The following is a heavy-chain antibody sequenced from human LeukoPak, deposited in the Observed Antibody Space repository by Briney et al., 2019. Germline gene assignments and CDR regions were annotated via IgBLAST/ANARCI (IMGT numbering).Heavy chain of an antibody. J-gene: IGHJ4*02. Sequence: SETLSLTCAVSGASVSGGSINSDYWIWIRQPPGRGLEWIGYVYNSGSTKYNPSLKSRVTISVDTSKNQISLRLSSVTAADTAVYYCERRHYGDYLFDDWGQGTLVTVSS. CDR3: ERRHYGDYLFDD. V-gene: IGHV4-59*08. D-gene: IGHD4-17*01. CDR2: VYNSGST. CDR1: GASVSGGSINSDY.